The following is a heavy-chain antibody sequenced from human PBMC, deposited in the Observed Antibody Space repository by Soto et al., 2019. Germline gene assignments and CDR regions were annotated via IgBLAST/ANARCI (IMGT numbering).Heavy chain of an antibody. Sequence: VQLLESGGDLVQPGGSLRLSCEAAGFTFSNYAMSWVRQAPGKGLEWVSVISGSGGSTNYADSAKGRFTISRDNSMYSLYVQMTILRAEAAAVYEWARVFYYDILTDKSYHMGVWGQWTTVIVSS. J-gene: IGHJ6*01. D-gene: IGHD3-9*01. CDR2: ISGSGGST. CDR3: ARVFYYDILTDKSYHMGV. CDR1: GFTFSNYA. V-gene: IGHV3-23*01.